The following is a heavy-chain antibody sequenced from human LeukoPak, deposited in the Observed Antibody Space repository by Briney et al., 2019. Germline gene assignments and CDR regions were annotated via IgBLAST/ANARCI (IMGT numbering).Heavy chain of an antibody. J-gene: IGHJ4*02. V-gene: IGHV5-51*01. D-gene: IGHD6-13*01. CDR2: IYPGDSDT. CDR3: ARQGLAAAVDY. Sequence: GESLKISCQAFGYSFASYWIGWVRQMPGKGLEWMGIIYPGDSDTRYSPSFQGQVTISADKSISTAYLQWSSLKASDTAMYYCARQGLAAAVDYWGQGTLVTVSS. CDR1: GYSFASYW.